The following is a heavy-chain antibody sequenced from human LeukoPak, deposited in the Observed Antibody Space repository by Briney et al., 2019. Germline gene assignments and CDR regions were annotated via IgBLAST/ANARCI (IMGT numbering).Heavy chain of an antibody. D-gene: IGHD3-22*01. CDR1: GYTFTSYY. CDR3: ARGLPYSGYYYYFDY. J-gene: IGHJ4*02. Sequence: ASVKVSCKASGYTFTSYYMHWVRQAPGQGLEWMGIINPSGGSTSYAQKFQGRVTMTTDTSTSTAYMELRSLRSDDTAVYYCARGLPYSGYYYYFDYWGQGTLVTVSS. V-gene: IGHV1-46*01. CDR2: INPSGGST.